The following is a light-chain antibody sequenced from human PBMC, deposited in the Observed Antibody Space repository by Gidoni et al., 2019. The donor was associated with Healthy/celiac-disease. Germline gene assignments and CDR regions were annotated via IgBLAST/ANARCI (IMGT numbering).Light chain of an antibody. V-gene: IGKV2-28*01. CDR3: MQALQTPPT. CDR2: LGS. CDR1: QSLLHSNGYNY. Sequence: DIVTTQSPLSLPVTPGEPASISCRSSQSLLHSNGYNYLDWYLQKPGQSPQLLIYLGSNRASGVPDRFSGSGSGTDFTLKISRVEAEDVGVYYCMQALQTPPTFGQGTKVE. J-gene: IGKJ1*01.